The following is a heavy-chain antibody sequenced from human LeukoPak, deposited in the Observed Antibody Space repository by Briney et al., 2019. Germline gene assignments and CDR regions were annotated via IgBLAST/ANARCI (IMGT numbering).Heavy chain of an antibody. CDR1: GFTFSSYW. J-gene: IGHJ4*02. Sequence: PGGSLRLSCAASGFTFSSYWMSWVRQAPGKGLEWVANIKQDGSEKYYVDSVKGRFTISRDNAKNSLYLQMNSLRAEDTAVYYCARSWFYDFWSGYHFDYWGQGTLVTVSS. CDR2: IKQDGSEK. D-gene: IGHD3-3*01. CDR3: ARSWFYDFWSGYHFDY. V-gene: IGHV3-7*01.